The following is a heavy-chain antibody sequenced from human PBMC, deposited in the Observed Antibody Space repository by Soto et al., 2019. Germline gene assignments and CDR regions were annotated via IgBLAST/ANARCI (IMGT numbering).Heavy chain of an antibody. V-gene: IGHV3-21*01. D-gene: IGHD5-12*01. Sequence: EVQLVESGGGLVKPGGSLKLSCAASGFTFSTYNMNWVRQAPGEGLEWVSSISSSSTYIYYADSVKGRLTISRDNAKNPLYLQMNRLRAADTAVYYRARGWLRHPWMHWGQGTLVTVSS. J-gene: IGHJ4*02. CDR1: GFTFSTYN. CDR3: ARGWLRHPWMH. CDR2: ISSSSTYI.